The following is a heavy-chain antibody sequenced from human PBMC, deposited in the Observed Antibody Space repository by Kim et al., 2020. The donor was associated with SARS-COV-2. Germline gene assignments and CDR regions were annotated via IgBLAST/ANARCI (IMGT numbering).Heavy chain of an antibody. D-gene: IGHD3-10*01. Sequence: ASVKVSCKASGYTFTSYDINWVRQATGQGLEWMGWMNPNGGNTGYAQKFQGRVTMTRNTSISTAYMELSSLRSEDTAVYYCARAVWFRELLVRYYFDYWGQGTLVTVSS. V-gene: IGHV1-8*01. CDR3: ARAVWFRELLVRYYFDY. CDR2: MNPNGGNT. J-gene: IGHJ4*02. CDR1: GYTFTSYD.